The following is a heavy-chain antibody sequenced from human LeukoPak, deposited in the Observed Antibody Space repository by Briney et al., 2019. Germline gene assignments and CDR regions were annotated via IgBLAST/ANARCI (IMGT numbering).Heavy chain of an antibody. CDR1: GGSISSYY. Sequence: PSETLSLTCTVSGGSISSYYWSWIRQPAGKGLEWIGRIYTSGSTNYNPSLKSRVTMSVDTSKNQFSLKLSSVTAADTAVYYCARDISLGISSSWNFDYWGQGTLVTVSS. V-gene: IGHV4-4*07. D-gene: IGHD6-13*01. CDR2: IYTSGST. CDR3: ARDISLGISSSWNFDY. J-gene: IGHJ4*02.